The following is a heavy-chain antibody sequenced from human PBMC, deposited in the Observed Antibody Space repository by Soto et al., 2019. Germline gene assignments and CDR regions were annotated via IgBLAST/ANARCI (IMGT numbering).Heavy chain of an antibody. Sequence: GGSLRLSCVASGFSFSNYAMHWVRQAPGKGLEWVADISYDGTNKYYVDSVRGRFTISRDNPKNTVYLQMNSLRAEDTAVYFCARGSGSNIRAADYWGQGTLVTVSS. CDR3: ARGSGSNIRAADY. CDR1: GFSFSNYA. V-gene: IGHV3-30*03. CDR2: ISYDGTNK. D-gene: IGHD6-13*01. J-gene: IGHJ4*02.